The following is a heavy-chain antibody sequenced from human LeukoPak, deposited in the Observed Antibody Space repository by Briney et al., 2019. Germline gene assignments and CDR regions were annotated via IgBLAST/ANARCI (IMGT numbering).Heavy chain of an antibody. D-gene: IGHD2-2*01. J-gene: IGHJ6*02. V-gene: IGHV3-30-3*01. CDR2: MSYDGSNK. CDR1: GFTFSGYP. Sequence: GKSLRLSCAASGFTFSGYPIHWVRQAPGKGLEWVAVMSYDGSNKYYADSVKGRFTISRDNSKNTLYLQMNSLRAEDTAVYYCARDEGYCSRTSCYGASKGMDFWGQGTAVIVSS. CDR3: ARDEGYCSRTSCYGASKGMDF.